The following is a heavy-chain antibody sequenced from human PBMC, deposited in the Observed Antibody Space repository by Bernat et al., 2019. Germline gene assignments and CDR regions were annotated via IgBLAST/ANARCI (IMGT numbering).Heavy chain of an antibody. D-gene: IGHD7-27*01. CDR3: VRDNTNWAFDY. CDR1: GFIFHAYV. V-gene: IGHV3-43*02. Sequence: EVQLVESGGGVIQPGGSLRLSCAPSGFIFHAYVMHWVRQAPWMGLEWVSRISHDSSATSYADSVKGRFTISRDNSKNSLYLQMNSLRVEDTALYYCVRDNTNWAFDYWGRGTLVTVSS. CDR2: ISHDSSAT. J-gene: IGHJ4*02.